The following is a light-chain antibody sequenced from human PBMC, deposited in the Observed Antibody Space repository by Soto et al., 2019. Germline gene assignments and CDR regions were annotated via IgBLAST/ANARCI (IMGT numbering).Light chain of an antibody. V-gene: IGLV2-23*02. Sequence: QSVLTQPASVSGSPGQSITVSCTGTSSDIGSYNLVSWYQQHPGKAPKLIIYEVSQRPSGVSNRFSGSKSGNTASLTISGLQAEDEADYYCCSYAGTTLYVFGTGTKVTVL. CDR3: CSYAGTTLYV. J-gene: IGLJ1*01. CDR2: EVS. CDR1: SSDIGSYNL.